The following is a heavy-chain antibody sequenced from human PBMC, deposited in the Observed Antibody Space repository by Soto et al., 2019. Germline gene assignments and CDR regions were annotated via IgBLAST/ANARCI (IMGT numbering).Heavy chain of an antibody. CDR3: ARVLYGYCSGGSCYGSDY. J-gene: IGHJ4*02. CDR2: IYYSGST. D-gene: IGHD2-15*01. CDR1: GGSICSSSYY. V-gene: IGHV4-39*01. Sequence: PSETLSLTCTVSGGSICSSSYYGGWIRQPPGKGLEWIGSIYYSGSTYYNPSLKSRVTISVDTSKNQFSLRLSSVTAADTAVYYCARVLYGYCSGGSCYGSDYWGQGTLVTVSS.